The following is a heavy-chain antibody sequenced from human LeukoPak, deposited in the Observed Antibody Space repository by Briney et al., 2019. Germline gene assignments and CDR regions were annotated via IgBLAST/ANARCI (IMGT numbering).Heavy chain of an antibody. CDR3: ARGRIFGVAPHMDV. CDR1: GDTFTGYY. J-gene: IGHJ6*03. CDR2: MNPNSGNT. V-gene: IGHV1-2*02. D-gene: IGHD3-3*01. Sequence: ASVKVSCKASGDTFTGYYMHWVRQAPGQGLEWMGWMNPNSGNTGYAQKFQGRVTMTRDTSISTAYMELSRLRSDDTAVYYCARGRIFGVAPHMDVWGKGTTVTVSS.